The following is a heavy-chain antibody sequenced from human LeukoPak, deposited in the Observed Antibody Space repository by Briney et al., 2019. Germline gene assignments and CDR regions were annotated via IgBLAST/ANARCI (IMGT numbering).Heavy chain of an antibody. CDR2: IYYTGRT. D-gene: IGHD3-9*01. J-gene: IGHJ5*02. CDR3: ARGGTYNDILSFDP. V-gene: IGHV4-59*01. CDR1: GGSISRYY. Sequence: SETLSLTCTVSGGSISRYYWSWIRQPPGKGLEWIGYIYYTGRTYYNPSLERRVTISLDTSRIQFSLIMTSVTAADTAMYYCARGGTYNDILSFDPWGQGTLVSVSS.